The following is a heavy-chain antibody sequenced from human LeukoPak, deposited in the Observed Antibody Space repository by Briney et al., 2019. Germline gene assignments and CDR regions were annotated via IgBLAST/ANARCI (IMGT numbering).Heavy chain of an antibody. CDR2: IYYSGST. Sequence: SETLSLTCTVSGGSISSYYWSWIRQPPGKGLEWIGYIYYSGSTNYNPSLKSRVTISVDTSKNQFSLKLSSVTAADTAVYYCARYLAYCGGDCYSIYAFDIWGQGTMVTVSS. CDR1: GGSISSYY. V-gene: IGHV4-59*12. D-gene: IGHD2-21*02. CDR3: ARYLAYCGGDCYSIYAFDI. J-gene: IGHJ3*02.